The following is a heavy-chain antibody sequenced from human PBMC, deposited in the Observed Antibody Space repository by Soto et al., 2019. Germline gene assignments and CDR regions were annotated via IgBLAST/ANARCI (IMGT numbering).Heavy chain of an antibody. D-gene: IGHD6-13*01. CDR2: ISGSGGST. CDR3: AKDAALGSSWLPYYYYGMDV. J-gene: IGHJ6*02. Sequence: AESLRLSCAPSGFTFSSYSMSWVRQAPGKWLEWVSAISGSGGSTYYADSVKGRFTISRDNSKNTMYLQMNSLRAEDTAVYYCAKDAALGSSWLPYYYYGMDVWGQGTTVTVSS. CDR1: GFTFSSYS. V-gene: IGHV3-23*01.